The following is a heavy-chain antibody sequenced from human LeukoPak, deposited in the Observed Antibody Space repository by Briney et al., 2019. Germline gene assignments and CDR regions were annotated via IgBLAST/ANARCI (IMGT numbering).Heavy chain of an antibody. Sequence: GESLRISCKGSGYSFTSYWISWVRQMPGKGLEWMGRIDPSDSYTNYSPSFQGHVTISADKSISTAYLQWSSLKASDTAMYYCARRVHYYGSGSYPGMDVWGQGTTVTVSS. CDR1: GYSFTSYW. CDR2: IDPSDSYT. D-gene: IGHD3-10*01. J-gene: IGHJ6*02. CDR3: ARRVHYYGSGSYPGMDV. V-gene: IGHV5-10-1*01.